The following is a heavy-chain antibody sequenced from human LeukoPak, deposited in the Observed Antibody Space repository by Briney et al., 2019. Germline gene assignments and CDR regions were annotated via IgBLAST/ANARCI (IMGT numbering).Heavy chain of an antibody. V-gene: IGHV4-30-4*01. D-gene: IGHD3-9*01. CDR3: AREDRSYDILTGYQSRFDP. Sequence: SETLSLTCTVSGGSISSDDYYWHWIRQPPGKGLEWIGYIYYSGTTYYNPSLKSRVTISLDTSKNQFSLKLSSVTAADTAVYYCAREDRSYDILTGYQSRFDPWGQGTLVTVSS. J-gene: IGHJ5*02. CDR1: GGSISSDDYY. CDR2: IYYSGTT.